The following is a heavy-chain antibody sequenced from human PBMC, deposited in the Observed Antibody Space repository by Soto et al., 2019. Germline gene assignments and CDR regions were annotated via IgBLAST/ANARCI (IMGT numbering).Heavy chain of an antibody. J-gene: IGHJ6*02. Sequence: QVQLVESGGGLVKPGGSLRLSCAASGFTFSDHYMNWIRQAPGKGLEWVAYISNSGTTLYYADSVKGRFTISRDNAKNSLYLQTNSLRAEDAAVYYCARGICSNGVCYGDYYYYGMDVWGQGTTVTVSS. D-gene: IGHD2-8*01. CDR1: GFTFSDHY. V-gene: IGHV3-11*01. CDR3: ARGICSNGVCYGDYYYYGMDV. CDR2: ISNSGTTL.